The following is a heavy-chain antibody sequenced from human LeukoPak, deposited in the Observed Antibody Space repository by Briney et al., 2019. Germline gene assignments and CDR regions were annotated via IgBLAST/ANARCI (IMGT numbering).Heavy chain of an antibody. CDR3: ARPRYSSSWDDAFDI. D-gene: IGHD6-13*01. CDR2: INPGDSDT. CDR1: GYSFTSYW. J-gene: IGHJ3*02. V-gene: IGHV5-51*01. Sequence: GESLKISCKGSGYSFTSYWIGWVRQMPGKGLEWMGIINPGDSDTRYSPSFQGQVTISADKSISTAYLQWSSLKASDTAMYYCARPRYSSSWDDAFDIWGQGTMVTVSS.